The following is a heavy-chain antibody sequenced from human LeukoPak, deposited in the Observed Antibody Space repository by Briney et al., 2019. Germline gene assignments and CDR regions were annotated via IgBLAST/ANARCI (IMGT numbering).Heavy chain of an antibody. CDR1: GYTFTDYY. CDR3: ARDLAFGEMVTNRGAFDI. D-gene: IGHD5-24*01. J-gene: IGHJ3*02. V-gene: IGHV1-2*02. CDR2: INPKSGGT. Sequence: GASVKVSCKASGYTFTDYYMHWVRQAPGQGLEWMGWINPKSGGTNYAQKFQGRVTMTRDTSISTAYMERSRLRSDDTAVFYCARDLAFGEMVTNRGAFDIWGQGTMVTVSS.